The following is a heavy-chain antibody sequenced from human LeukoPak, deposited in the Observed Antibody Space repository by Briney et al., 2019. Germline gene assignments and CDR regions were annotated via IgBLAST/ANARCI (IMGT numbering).Heavy chain of an antibody. J-gene: IGHJ4*02. D-gene: IGHD5-18*01. CDR1: GFTFSSYW. CDR2: IKQDGSEK. Sequence: GGALRLTCAASGFTFSSYWMRWVRQAPGKGLEWVANIKQDGSEKYYVDSVNGRFIISRDNAKNSLYLQMNSLRAEDTAVYYCVRGGYSYGRAFDYWGQRTLVTVCS. CDR3: VRGGYSYGRAFDY. V-gene: IGHV3-7*01.